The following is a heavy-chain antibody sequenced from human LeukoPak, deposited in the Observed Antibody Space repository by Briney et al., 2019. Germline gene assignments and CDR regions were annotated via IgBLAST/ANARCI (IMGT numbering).Heavy chain of an antibody. V-gene: IGHV1-18*01. D-gene: IGHD2-21*02. Sequence: ASVKVSCKASGYTFTSYGISWVRQAPGQGLEWMGWISAYNGNTNYAQELQGRVTMTTDTSTSTAYMELRGLRSDDTAVYYCARFYAYCGGDCYSEYYFDYWGQGTLVTVSS. CDR2: ISAYNGNT. CDR1: GYTFTSYG. CDR3: ARFYAYCGGDCYSEYYFDY. J-gene: IGHJ4*02.